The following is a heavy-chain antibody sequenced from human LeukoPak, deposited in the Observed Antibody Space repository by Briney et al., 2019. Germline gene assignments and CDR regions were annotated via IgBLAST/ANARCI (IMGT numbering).Heavy chain of an antibody. CDR2: IYSGGST. CDR3: ARGGDYYDSSGSNAPFDC. Sequence: GGSLRLSCAGSGFNVNRNYMSWVRQAPGKGLEWVSVIYSGGSTYYADSVKGRFTISRDNSKNTLYLQMNSLRAEDTAVYYCARGGDYYDSSGSNAPFDCWGQGTLVTVSS. CDR1: GFNVNRNY. J-gene: IGHJ4*02. V-gene: IGHV3-53*01. D-gene: IGHD3-22*01.